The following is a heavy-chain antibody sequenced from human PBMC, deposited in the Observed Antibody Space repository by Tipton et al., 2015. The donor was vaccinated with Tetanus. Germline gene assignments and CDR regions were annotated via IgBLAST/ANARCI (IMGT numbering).Heavy chain of an antibody. CDR2: IDPRDSEA. J-gene: IGHJ2*01. Sequence: VQLVQSGAEVGKPGESLKISCQGSGYDFSHYSIGWVRQMPGKGLEWVGIIDPRDSEARYGPSVRGQVIISADKSISTTYLQWGSLTASDTAIYYCARRRGAVLSGGYHWYFDLWGRGSMVTVSS. CDR1: GYDFSHYS. V-gene: IGHV5-51*01. D-gene: IGHD3-3*01. CDR3: ARRRGAVLSGGYHWYFDL.